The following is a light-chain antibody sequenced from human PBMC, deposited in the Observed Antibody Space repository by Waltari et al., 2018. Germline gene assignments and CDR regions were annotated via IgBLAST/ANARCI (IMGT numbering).Light chain of an antibody. CDR1: QGISSY. V-gene: IGKV1-8*01. CDR2: AAS. Sequence: AIRMTQSPSSLSASTGDRVTIPCRASQGISSYLAWYQQKPGKAPKLLIYAASTLQSVVPSRFSGSGSGTDFTLTISCLQSEDFATYYCQQYYSYPPWTFGQGTKVEIK. CDR3: QQYYSYPPWT. J-gene: IGKJ1*01.